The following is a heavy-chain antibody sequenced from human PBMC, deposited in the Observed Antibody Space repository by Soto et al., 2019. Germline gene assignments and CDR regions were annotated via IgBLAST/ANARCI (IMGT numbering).Heavy chain of an antibody. J-gene: IGHJ6*03. CDR1: GYTFTSYD. CDR3: ARGGKYFSSTSCYIPSYYYYYMDV. D-gene: IGHD2-2*02. V-gene: IGHV1-8*01. Sequence: QVQLVQSGAEVKKPGASVKVSCKASGYTFTSYDINWVRQATGQGLECMGWMNPNSGNTGYAQKFQGKINIARNPSISTTDMELSSLRSEDTAVYYFARGGKYFSSTSCYIPSYYYYYMDVWGKGTTVTVSS. CDR2: MNPNSGNT.